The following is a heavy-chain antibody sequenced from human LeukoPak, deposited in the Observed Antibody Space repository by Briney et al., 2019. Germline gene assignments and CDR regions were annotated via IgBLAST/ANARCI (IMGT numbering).Heavy chain of an antibody. J-gene: IGHJ5*02. CDR1: GYTFTSYY. V-gene: IGHV1-69*05. Sequence: GASVKVSCKASGYTFTSYYMHWVRQAPGQGLEWMGRIIPIFGTANYAQKFQGRVTITTDESTSTAYMELSSLRSEDTAVYYCARDIVVVVAATPPSVDNWFDPWGQGTLVTVSS. CDR3: ARDIVVVVAATPPSVDNWFDP. CDR2: IIPIFGTA. D-gene: IGHD2-15*01.